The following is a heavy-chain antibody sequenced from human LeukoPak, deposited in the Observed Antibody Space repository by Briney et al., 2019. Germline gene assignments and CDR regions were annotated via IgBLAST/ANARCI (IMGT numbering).Heavy chain of an antibody. CDR1: GGSISSYY. CDR3: GKYDFWSQERYAFDI. V-gene: IGHV4-59*08. CDR2: IYYSGST. J-gene: IGHJ3*02. D-gene: IGHD3-3*01. Sequence: SETLSLTCTVSGGSISSYYWSWIRQPPGKGLEWIGYIYYSGSTNYNPSLKSRVTISVDTSKNQFSLKLSSVTAADTAVYYCGKYDFWSQERYAFDIGGQGTMVTVS.